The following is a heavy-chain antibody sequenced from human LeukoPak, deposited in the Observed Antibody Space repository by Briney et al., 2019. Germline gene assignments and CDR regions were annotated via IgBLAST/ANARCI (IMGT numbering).Heavy chain of an antibody. Sequence: GGSLRLSCAASGFIFSSYAMSWVRQAPGKGLEWISAISGGGAATYYADSVKGRFTVSRDTSKHTLYLQMSSLRAEDTAVYFCARDDDTTGRYSRFDYWGQGTLVTVSS. CDR1: GFIFSSYA. V-gene: IGHV3-23*01. CDR3: ARDDDTTGRYSRFDY. J-gene: IGHJ4*02. CDR2: ISGGGAAT. D-gene: IGHD3-22*01.